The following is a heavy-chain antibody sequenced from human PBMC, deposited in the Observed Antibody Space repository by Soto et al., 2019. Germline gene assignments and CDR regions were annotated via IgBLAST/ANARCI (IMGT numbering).Heavy chain of an antibody. D-gene: IGHD3-3*01. Sequence: HPGGSMRLSCAASGFTSSIYIMNWVRQAPGKGLEWVSVIYSGGSTYYADSVKGRFTISRDNSKNTLYLQMNSLRAEDTAVYYCARTSGYHVRLQGGYLDPWGQGTLVTVSS. V-gene: IGHV3-66*01. CDR1: GFTSSIYI. CDR3: ARTSGYHVRLQGGYLDP. CDR2: IYSGGST. J-gene: IGHJ5*02.